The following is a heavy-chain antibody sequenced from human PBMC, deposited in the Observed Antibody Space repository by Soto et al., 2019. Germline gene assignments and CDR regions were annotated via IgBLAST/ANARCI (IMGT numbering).Heavy chain of an antibody. CDR3: ARSLQVWGYYFDY. CDR1: GGSISSYY. CDR2: IYYSGST. J-gene: IGHJ4*02. V-gene: IGHV4-59*08. Sequence: TSETLSLTCTVSGGSISSYYWSWIRQPPGKGLEWIGYIYYSGSTNYNPSLKSRVTISVDTSRNQFSLKLSSVTAADTAVYYCARSLQVWGYYFDYWGQGTLVTVSS. D-gene: IGHD2-8*01.